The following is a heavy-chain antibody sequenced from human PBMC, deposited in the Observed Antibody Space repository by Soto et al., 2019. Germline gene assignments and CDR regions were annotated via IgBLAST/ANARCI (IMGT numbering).Heavy chain of an antibody. CDR1: GYTFTSYG. V-gene: IGHV1-58*02. Sequence: ASVKVSCKASGYTFTSYGISWVRQARGQRLEWIGWIVVGSGNTNYAQKFQERVTITRDMSTSTAYMELSSLRSEDTAVYYCAAGPLSVATIGGYYYYGMDVWGQGTTVTVSS. D-gene: IGHD5-12*01. CDR3: AAGPLSVATIGGYYYYGMDV. J-gene: IGHJ6*02. CDR2: IVVGSGNT.